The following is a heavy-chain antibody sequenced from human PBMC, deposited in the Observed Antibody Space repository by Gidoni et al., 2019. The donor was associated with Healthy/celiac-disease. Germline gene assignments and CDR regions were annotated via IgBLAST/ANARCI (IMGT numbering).Heavy chain of an antibody. CDR3: ARDERNDYSNYVGPIDY. CDR2: ISSSSSYI. Sequence: EVQLVESGGGLVKPGGSLRLSCAASGFTFSSYSMNWVRQAPGKGLEWVSSISSSSSYIYYADSVKGRFTISRDNAKNSLYLQMNSLRAEDTAVYYCARDERNDYSNYVGPIDYWGQGTLVTVSS. D-gene: IGHD4-4*01. CDR1: GFTFSSYS. V-gene: IGHV3-21*01. J-gene: IGHJ4*02.